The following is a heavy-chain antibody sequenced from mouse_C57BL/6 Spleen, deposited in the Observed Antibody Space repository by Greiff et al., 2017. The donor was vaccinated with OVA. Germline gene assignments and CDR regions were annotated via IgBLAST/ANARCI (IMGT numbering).Heavy chain of an antibody. CDR2: INPYNGGT. V-gene: IGHV1-19*01. Sequence: EVQLQQSGPVLVKPGASVKMSCKASGYTFTDYYMNWVKQSHGKSLEWIGVINPYNGGTSYNQKFKGKATLTVDKSSSTAYMELNSLTSEDSAVYYCARPAQATHFAYWGQGTLVTVSA. D-gene: IGHD3-2*02. CDR3: ARPAQATHFAY. CDR1: GYTFTDYY. J-gene: IGHJ3*01.